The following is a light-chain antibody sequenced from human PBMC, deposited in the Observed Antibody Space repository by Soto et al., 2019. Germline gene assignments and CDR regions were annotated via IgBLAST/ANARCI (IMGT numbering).Light chain of an antibody. CDR3: QQRRNWPWT. CDR1: QSVSSY. CDR2: GAS. Sequence: EKVMTQSPATLSVSPGERATLSCRASQSVSSYLAWYQQKPGHAPRLLIYGASSRATGIPDRFSGGGYGTHFTLTISSLEPEDFAVYYCQQRRNWPWTFRQGTKVDIK. J-gene: IGKJ1*01. V-gene: IGKV3-11*01.